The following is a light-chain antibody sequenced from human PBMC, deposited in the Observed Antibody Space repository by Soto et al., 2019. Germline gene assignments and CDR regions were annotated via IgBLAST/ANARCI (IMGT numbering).Light chain of an antibody. CDR1: QSVGTSW. CDR3: QQYASSQWT. Sequence: EIVLTQSPGTLSLSPGERVTLSFRASQSVGTSWLAWYQQKPGQSPRLLIYSTSSTATGITDRFSGSGSETDFTLTISRLEPEDSAVDYCQQYASSQWTFGEGTKVEIK. CDR2: STS. J-gene: IGKJ1*01. V-gene: IGKV3-20*01.